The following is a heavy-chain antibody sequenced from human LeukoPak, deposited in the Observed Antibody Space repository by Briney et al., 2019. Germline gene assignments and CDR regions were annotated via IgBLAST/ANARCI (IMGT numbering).Heavy chain of an antibody. D-gene: IGHD3-22*01. V-gene: IGHV3-11*05. CDR3: ARDDSSSGYYF. J-gene: IGHJ4*02. Sequence: GGSLRLSCAASGFTFSDYFMSWVRQAPGKGLEWVSYISSSGSYTNYADSVKGRFSISRDNAKDSLYLQMNSLRAEDTTVYYCARDDSSSGYYFWGQGTLVTVSS. CDR2: ISSSGSYT. CDR1: GFTFSDYF.